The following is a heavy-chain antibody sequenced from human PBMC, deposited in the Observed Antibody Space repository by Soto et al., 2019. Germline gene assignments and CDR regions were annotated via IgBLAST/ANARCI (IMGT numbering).Heavy chain of an antibody. Sequence: SETLSLTCIVSGGSISGNYWSWIRQPPGKGLEWIGYIYYSGSTNYNPSLKSRVTISIDTSKNQFSLHLSSVTAADTAVYYCARLQLQRRTSHEYSIYGMDVWGQGNTVT. CDR3: ARLQLQRRTSHEYSIYGMDV. D-gene: IGHD1-1*01. CDR2: IYYSGST. V-gene: IGHV4-59*01. CDR1: GGSISGNY. J-gene: IGHJ6*02.